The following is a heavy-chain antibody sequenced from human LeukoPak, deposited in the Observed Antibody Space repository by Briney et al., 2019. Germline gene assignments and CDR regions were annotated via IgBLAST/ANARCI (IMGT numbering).Heavy chain of an antibody. Sequence: PSETLSLTCTVSGGSISSSYWSWIRQPPGKGLEWIGYISYSGSTNYSPPLKSRVTISVDTSKNQFSLKLSSVTAADTAVYYCASMASYCSGGSCTDYWGQGTLVTVSS. CDR3: ASMASYCSGGSCTDY. V-gene: IGHV4-59*01. D-gene: IGHD2-15*01. CDR1: GGSISSSY. J-gene: IGHJ4*02. CDR2: ISYSGST.